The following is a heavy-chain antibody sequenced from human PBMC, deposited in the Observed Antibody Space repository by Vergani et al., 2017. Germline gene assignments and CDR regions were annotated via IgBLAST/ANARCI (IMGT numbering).Heavy chain of an antibody. CDR1: GGSISSSSYY. Sequence: QLQLQESGPGLVKPSETLSLTCTVSGGSISSSSYYWGWIRQPPGKGLEWIGSIYYSGSTYYNPSLKSRVTISVDTSKNQFSLKLSSVTAADTAVYYCARGRGYCSSTSCYSQAAAGPNDYWGQGTLVTVSS. CDR2: IYYSGST. CDR3: ARGRGYCSSTSCYSQAAAGPNDY. D-gene: IGHD2-2*02. V-gene: IGHV4-39*01. J-gene: IGHJ4*02.